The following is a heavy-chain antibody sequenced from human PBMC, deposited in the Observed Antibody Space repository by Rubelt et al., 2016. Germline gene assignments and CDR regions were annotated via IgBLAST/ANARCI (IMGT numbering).Heavy chain of an antibody. J-gene: IGHJ6*02. V-gene: IGHV4-59*12. CDR2: IYYSGST. CDR3: AREFPGYYYGMDV. Sequence: QVQLQESGPGLVKPSETLSLTCTVSGGSISSYYWSWIRQPPGKGLEWVGYIYYSGSTNYNPSLKSRVTISVYTSKNQFSLKLSSVTAADTAVYYCAREFPGYYYGMDVWGQGTTVTVSS. CDR1: GGSISSYY.